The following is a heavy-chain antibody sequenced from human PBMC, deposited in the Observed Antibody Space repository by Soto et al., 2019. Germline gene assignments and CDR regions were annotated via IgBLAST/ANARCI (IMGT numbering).Heavy chain of an antibody. V-gene: IGHV1-69*13. CDR3: ARVEFYGYYYDSSGYYPQEYWFDP. Sequence: RASVKVSCKASGGTFSSYAISWVRQAPGQGLEWMGGIIPIFGTANYAQKFQGRVTITADESTSTAYMELSSLRSEDTAVYYCARVEFYGYYYDSSGYYPQEYWFDPWGQGTLVTVSS. CDR1: GGTFSSYA. D-gene: IGHD3-22*01. J-gene: IGHJ5*02. CDR2: IIPIFGTA.